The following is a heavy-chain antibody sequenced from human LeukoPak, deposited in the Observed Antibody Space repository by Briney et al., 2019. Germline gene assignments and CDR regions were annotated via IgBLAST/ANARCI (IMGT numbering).Heavy chain of an antibody. D-gene: IGHD3-22*01. J-gene: IGHJ4*02. CDR3: ARDEYYDSSGYYPPPGYFDY. V-gene: IGHV7-4-1*02. CDR2: INTNTGNP. Sequence: GASVKVSCKASGYTFTSYAMNWVRQAPGQGLEWMGWINTNTGNPTYAQGFTGRFVFSLDTSVSTAYLQISSLKAEDTAVYYCARDEYYDSSGYYPPPGYFDYWGQGTLVTVSS. CDR1: GYTFTSYA.